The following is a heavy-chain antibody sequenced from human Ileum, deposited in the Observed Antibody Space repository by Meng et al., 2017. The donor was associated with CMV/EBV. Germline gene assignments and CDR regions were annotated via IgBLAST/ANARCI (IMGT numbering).Heavy chain of an antibody. CDR3: ASDYYDDSGYGH. CDR1: GFTFNNYW. D-gene: IGHD3-22*01. Sequence: GESLKISCAASGFTFNNYWMYWVRQAPGKGLEWVASMSRDGNYKHYADSVKGRFTISRDNSKNTLYLQMNSLRTEDTAVYYCASDYYDDSGYGHWGQGTLVTVSS. V-gene: IGHV3-30*03. CDR2: MSRDGNYK. J-gene: IGHJ4*02.